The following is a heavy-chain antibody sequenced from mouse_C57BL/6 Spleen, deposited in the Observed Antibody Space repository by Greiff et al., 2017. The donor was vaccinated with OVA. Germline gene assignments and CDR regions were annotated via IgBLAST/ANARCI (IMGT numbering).Heavy chain of an antibody. Sequence: QVHVKQSGAELAKPGASVKLSCKASGYTFTSYWMHWVKQRPGQGLEWIGYINPSSGYTKYNQKFKDKATLTADKSSSTAYMQLSSLTYEDSAVYYCARGGDGNLYHFDYWGQGTTLTVSS. D-gene: IGHD2-1*01. CDR3: ARGGDGNLYHFDY. V-gene: IGHV1-7*01. CDR2: INPSSGYT. CDR1: GYTFTSYW. J-gene: IGHJ2*01.